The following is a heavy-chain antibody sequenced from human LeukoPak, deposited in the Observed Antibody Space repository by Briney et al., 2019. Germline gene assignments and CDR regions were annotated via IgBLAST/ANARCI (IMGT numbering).Heavy chain of an antibody. CDR2: INPNSGGT. D-gene: IGHD6-6*01. J-gene: IGHJ5*02. V-gene: IGHV1-2*02. CDR3: ARDSSSSSGNWFDP. Sequence: ASVKVSCKASGYTFTGYYMHWVRQAPGQGLEWMGWINPNSGGTNYAQKFQGRVTMTRDTSISTAYMELSRLRSDGTAVYYCARDSSSSSGNWFDPWGQGTLVTVSS. CDR1: GYTFTGYY.